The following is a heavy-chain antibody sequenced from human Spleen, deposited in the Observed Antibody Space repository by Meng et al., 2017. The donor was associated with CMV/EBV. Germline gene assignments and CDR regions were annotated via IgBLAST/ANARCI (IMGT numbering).Heavy chain of an antibody. Sequence: ASVKVSCKASGYTFTGYYMHWVRQAPGQIEWMGWINPNSGVTNYAQKFQGRVTMTRDTSINTAYMELSRLRSDDTAVYYCARTADCSSTSCFTYYYGMDVWGQGTTVTVSS. CDR2: INPNSGVT. D-gene: IGHD2-2*01. CDR3: ARTADCSSTSCFTYYYGMDV. CDR1: GYTFTGYY. V-gene: IGHV1-2*02. J-gene: IGHJ6*02.